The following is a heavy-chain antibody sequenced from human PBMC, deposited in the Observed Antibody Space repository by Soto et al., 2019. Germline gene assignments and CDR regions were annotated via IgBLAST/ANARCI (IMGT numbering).Heavy chain of an antibody. V-gene: IGHV1-18*04. CDR3: ARGYCSSTSCYMYYYYYGMDV. CDR2: ISAYNGNT. D-gene: IGHD2-2*02. CDR1: GYTFTSYG. Sequence: ASVKVSCKASGYTFTSYGISWVRQAPGQGLEWMGWISAYNGNTNYAQKLQGRVTMTTDTSTSTAYMELRSLRSDDTAVYYCARGYCSSTSCYMYYYYYGMDVWCQGTTVTVSS. J-gene: IGHJ6*02.